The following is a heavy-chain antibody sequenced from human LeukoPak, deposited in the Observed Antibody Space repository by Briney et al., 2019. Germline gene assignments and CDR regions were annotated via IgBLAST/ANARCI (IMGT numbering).Heavy chain of an antibody. CDR1: GFTFSSYG. J-gene: IGHJ6*03. D-gene: IGHD3-10*01. CDR3: ARVITMVRGVIIRDYYYMDV. CDR2: ISGSGGST. Sequence: GGSLRLSCAASGFTFSSYGMSWVRQAPGKGLEWVSAISGSGGSTYYADSVKGRFTISRDNSKNTLYLQMNSLRAEDTAVYYCARVITMVRGVIIRDYYYMDVWGKGTTVTISS. V-gene: IGHV3-23*01.